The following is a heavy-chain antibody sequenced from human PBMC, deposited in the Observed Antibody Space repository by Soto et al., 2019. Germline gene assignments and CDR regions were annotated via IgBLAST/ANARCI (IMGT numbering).Heavy chain of an antibody. CDR3: EREDSIIIPAGSDF. V-gene: IGHV3-21*01. J-gene: IGHJ4*02. CDR2: IRKSDYT. Sequence: GGSLRLSCTVSGFAFNNYGINWVRQAPGKGLEWVSSIRKSDYTYYSDSVKGRFTISRDNAKNSVSLQMNTLRVEDTAVYYCEREDSIIIPAGSDFWGQEPLFTVSS. CDR1: GFAFNNYG. D-gene: IGHD2-2*01.